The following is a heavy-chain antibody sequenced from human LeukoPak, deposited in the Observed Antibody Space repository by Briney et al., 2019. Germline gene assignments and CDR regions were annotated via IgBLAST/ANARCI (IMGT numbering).Heavy chain of an antibody. CDR3: TRLPPGYCSGGSGYSFGFDP. Sequence: GGSLRLSCAASGFTFSGSAMHWVRQASGKGLEWVGRIRSKANSYATAYAASVKGTFTISRDDSKHTAYLQMNSLKTEDTALYYCTRLPPGYCSGGSGYSFGFDPWGQGTLFTVSS. V-gene: IGHV3-73*01. CDR1: GFTFSGSA. J-gene: IGHJ5*02. D-gene: IGHD2-15*01. CDR2: IRSKANSYAT.